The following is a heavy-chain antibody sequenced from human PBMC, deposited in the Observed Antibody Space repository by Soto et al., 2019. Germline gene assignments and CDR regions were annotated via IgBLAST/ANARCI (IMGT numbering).Heavy chain of an antibody. Sequence: EVQLLESGGGLVQPGGSLRLSCAASGFTFSSYTMTWVRQAPGRGPEWVSAIGGSGDSTPYAESVKGRFTISRDNSKNTLYLQMNSLRVEDTAIYYCARSERFDPWGQGTLVTVSS. J-gene: IGHJ5*02. CDR3: ARSERFDP. V-gene: IGHV3-23*01. CDR2: IGGSGDST. CDR1: GFTFSSYT.